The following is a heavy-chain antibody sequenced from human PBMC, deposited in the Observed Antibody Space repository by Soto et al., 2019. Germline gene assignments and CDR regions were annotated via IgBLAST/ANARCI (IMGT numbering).Heavy chain of an antibody. CDR1: GGSFSGYY. D-gene: IGHD5-18*01. Sequence: QVQLQQWGAGLLKPSETLSLTCAVYGGSFSGYYWSWIRQPPGKGLEWIGESNHVGNTNYNPSLKSRVTMSVDPSKNQFSLRLSSVTDADTAVYYCARVLIAGVTTDWGQGTLVLVSS. CDR2: SNHVGNT. J-gene: IGHJ4*02. V-gene: IGHV4-34*01. CDR3: ARVLIAGVTTD.